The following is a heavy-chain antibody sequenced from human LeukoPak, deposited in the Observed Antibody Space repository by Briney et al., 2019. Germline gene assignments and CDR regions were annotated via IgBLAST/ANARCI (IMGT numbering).Heavy chain of an antibody. CDR1: GGTFSSCA. CDR2: IIPILGIA. J-gene: IGHJ4*02. CDR3: ARETIVGCDDRFYFDY. Sequence: ASVKVSCKASGGTFSSCAISWVRQAPGQGLEWMGRIIPILGIANYAQKFQGRVTITADKSTSTAYMELSSLRSEDTAVYYCARETIVGCDDRFYFDYWGQGTLVTVSS. D-gene: IGHD1-26*01. V-gene: IGHV1-69*04.